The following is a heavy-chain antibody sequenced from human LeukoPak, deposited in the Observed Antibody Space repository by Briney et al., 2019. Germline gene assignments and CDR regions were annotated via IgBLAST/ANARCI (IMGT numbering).Heavy chain of an antibody. CDR1: GFTSSSYA. D-gene: IGHD3-22*01. CDR3: AKDQSYYDTSAYYDY. J-gene: IGHJ4*02. Sequence: PGVSLRLSCAASGFTSSSYARTWAAQAPWKGLEWVSGISGSGGSTYYADSVKGRFTISRDTSNNTLYLQMNSLRAEDPAVYYCAKDQSYYDTSAYYDYWGQGTLVTVSS. V-gene: IGHV3-23*01. CDR2: ISGSGGST.